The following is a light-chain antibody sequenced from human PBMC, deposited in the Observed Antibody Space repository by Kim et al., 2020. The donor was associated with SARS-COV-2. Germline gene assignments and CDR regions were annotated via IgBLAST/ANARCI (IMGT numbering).Light chain of an antibody. CDR1: TGAVTSGHY. CDR2: DTS. CDR3: LLSYSGPL. J-gene: IGLJ2*01. Sequence: QAVVTQEPSLTVSPGGTVTLTCGSSTGAVTSGHYPYWFQQKPGQAPRTLIYDTSNKHSWTPARFSGSLLGGKAALTLSGAQPEDEAEYYCLLSYSGPLFGGGTQLTVL. V-gene: IGLV7-46*01.